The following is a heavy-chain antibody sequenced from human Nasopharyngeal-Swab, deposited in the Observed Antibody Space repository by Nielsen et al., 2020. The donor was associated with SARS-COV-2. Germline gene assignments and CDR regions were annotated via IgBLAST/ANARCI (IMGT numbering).Heavy chain of an antibody. Sequence: GESLKISCAASGFTFDDYAMHWVRQAPGKGLEWVSLISWDGGSTYYADSVKGRFTISRDNSKNSLYLQMNSLRAEDTALYYCAKDHCSSTSCYGGYYYYMDVGGKGTTVTVSS. V-gene: IGHV3-43D*04. J-gene: IGHJ6*03. CDR2: ISWDGGST. CDR3: AKDHCSSTSCYGGYYYYMDV. CDR1: GFTFDDYA. D-gene: IGHD2-2*01.